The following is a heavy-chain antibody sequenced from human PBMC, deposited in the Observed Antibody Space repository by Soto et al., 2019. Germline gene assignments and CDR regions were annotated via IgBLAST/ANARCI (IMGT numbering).Heavy chain of an antibody. Sequence: VKVSCKLSGDPFSDYYMHWVRQAPGKGLEWMGVADPENGETVYAEKFQGRVTITADTSRDTSHMQLSSLRSEDTAVYYCATYPSRSATTYTWFDPWGQGTLVAASS. CDR2: ADPENGET. J-gene: IGHJ5*02. CDR3: ATYPSRSATTYTWFDP. V-gene: IGHV1-69-2*01. D-gene: IGHD4-17*01. CDR1: GDPFSDYY.